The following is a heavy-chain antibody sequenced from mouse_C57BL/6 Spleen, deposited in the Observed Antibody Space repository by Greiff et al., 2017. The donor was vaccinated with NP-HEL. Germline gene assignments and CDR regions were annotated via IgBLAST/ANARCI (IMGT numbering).Heavy chain of an antibody. Sequence: EVKLVESGGGLVQPGGSMKLSCVASGFTFSNYWMNWVRQSPEKGLEWVAQIRLKSDNYATHYAESVKGRFTISRDDSKSSVYLQMNNLRAEDTGIYYCTVDLAFDVWGTGTTVTVSS. CDR3: TVDLAFDV. J-gene: IGHJ1*03. V-gene: IGHV6-3*01. D-gene: IGHD2-4*01. CDR2: IRLKSDNYAT. CDR1: GFTFSNYW.